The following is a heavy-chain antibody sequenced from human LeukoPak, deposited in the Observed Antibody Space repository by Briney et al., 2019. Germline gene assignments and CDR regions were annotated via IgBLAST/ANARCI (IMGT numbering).Heavy chain of an antibody. CDR1: RFTVSNTY. CDR2: IYSDGNT. V-gene: IGHV3-53*01. CDR3: ATDTSGYHNG. Sequence: GGSLRLSCAASRFTVSNTYMSWVRQAPGKGLEWVSVIYSDGNTYYADSVKGRFTISRDNSKNTLYLEMNSLRAEDTAVYYCATDTSGYHNGWGQGTLVTVSS. J-gene: IGHJ4*02. D-gene: IGHD5-12*01.